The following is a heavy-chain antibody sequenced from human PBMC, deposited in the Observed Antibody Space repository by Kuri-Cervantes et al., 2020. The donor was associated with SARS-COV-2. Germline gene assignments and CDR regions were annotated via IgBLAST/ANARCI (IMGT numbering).Heavy chain of an antibody. D-gene: IGHD3-10*01. CDR2: VSGRGTP. CDR1: GFTFSKYA. Sequence: GGSLRLSCAASGFTFSKYAMSWVRQAPGKGLEWVSVVSGRGTPFYADSMKGRLTISRDNSKNTLFLQIDSLRAEDTAVYFCAKDAPQFGELLPYYFDYWGQGTLVTVSS. CDR3: AKDAPQFGELLPYYFDY. V-gene: IGHV3-23*01. J-gene: IGHJ4*02.